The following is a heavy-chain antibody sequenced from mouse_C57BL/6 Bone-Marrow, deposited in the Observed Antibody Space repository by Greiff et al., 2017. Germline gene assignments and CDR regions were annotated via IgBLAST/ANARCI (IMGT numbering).Heavy chain of an antibody. V-gene: IGHV1-50*01. CDR3: ARDYGNRAY. CDR1: GYTFTSYW. J-gene: IGHJ3*01. CDR2: IDPSDSYT. D-gene: IGHD2-1*01. Sequence: VQLQQPGAELVKPGASVKLSCKASGYTFTSYWMQWVKQRPGQGLEWIGEIDPSDSYTNYNQKFKGKATLTVDTSSTTAYMQRSSLTSEDSAVYYCARDYGNRAYWGQGTLVTVSA.